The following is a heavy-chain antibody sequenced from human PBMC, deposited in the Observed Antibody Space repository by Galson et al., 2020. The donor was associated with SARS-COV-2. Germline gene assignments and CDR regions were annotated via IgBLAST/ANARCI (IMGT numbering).Heavy chain of an antibody. D-gene: IGHD1-26*01. CDR1: GYVFSSYD. V-gene: IGHV1-8*01. CDR3: ARAPSWSGGYYYMDV. Sequence: ASVKVSCKASGYVFSSYDINWVRQATGQGLEWVGWMNPNSGNTGFAQKFQGRVTMTRNTSISTAYMELSSLRSEDTAVYYCARAPSWSGGYYYMDVWGKGTTVIVSS. J-gene: IGHJ6*03. CDR2: MNPNSGNT.